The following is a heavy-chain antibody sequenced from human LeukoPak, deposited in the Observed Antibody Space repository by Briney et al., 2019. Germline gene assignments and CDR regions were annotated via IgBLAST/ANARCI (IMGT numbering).Heavy chain of an antibody. J-gene: IGHJ5*02. Sequence: ASVKVSCKASGRTFTSYAIMGVRQARGQGLVWRGVSIPLFCRANYAEKFQGRVTITTYESASTAYMDLSSVRCEYTSVYYCASEAGATTVTIHKVSWFDPWGQGTLVTVSS. CDR2: SIPLFCRA. D-gene: IGHD4-17*01. CDR3: ASEAGATTVTIHKVSWFDP. V-gene: IGHV1-69*05. CDR1: GRTFTSYA.